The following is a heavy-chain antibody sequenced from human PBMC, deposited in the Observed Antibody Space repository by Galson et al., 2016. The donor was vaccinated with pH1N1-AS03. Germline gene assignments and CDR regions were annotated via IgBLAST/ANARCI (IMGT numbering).Heavy chain of an antibody. Sequence: SVKVSCKASGYTFSNFGTSWVRQAPGQGLEWMGWISPQNDNTQYAQRLEGRVTMTTDTSTSTAYMELWSLTYDDTAVYYCARAAPFDPWGQGTLVIVSS. J-gene: IGHJ5*02. V-gene: IGHV1-18*04. CDR1: GYTFSNFG. CDR2: ISPQNDNT. D-gene: IGHD2-15*01. CDR3: ARAAPFDP.